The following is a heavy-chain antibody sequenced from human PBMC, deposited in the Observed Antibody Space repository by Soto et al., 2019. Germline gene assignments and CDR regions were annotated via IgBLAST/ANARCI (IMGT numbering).Heavy chain of an antibody. CDR3: ARGTRSGSYYYYGMDV. Sequence: SVNVSCKASGGTFSSYAISWVRQAPGQGLEWMGGIIPIFGTTNYARRFQGRVTITADKSTSTAYMELRSLRSEDTSVYYCARGTRSGSYYYYGMDVWGQGTTVNVFS. CDR1: GGTFSSYA. J-gene: IGHJ6*02. V-gene: IGHV1-69*06. CDR2: IIPIFGTT. D-gene: IGHD1-26*01.